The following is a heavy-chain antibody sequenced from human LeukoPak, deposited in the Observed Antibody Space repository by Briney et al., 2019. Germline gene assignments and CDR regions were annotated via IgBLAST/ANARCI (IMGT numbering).Heavy chain of an antibody. CDR3: ASRIATAGSVDY. Sequence: GGSLRLSCAASGFTVSSNYMSWVRQAPGKGLEWVSVIYSSGSTYYADSVKGRFTISRDNSKNTLHLQMNTLRAEDTAVYYCASRIATAGSVDYWGQGTLDTVSS. D-gene: IGHD6-13*01. V-gene: IGHV3-53*01. CDR1: GFTVSSNY. J-gene: IGHJ4*02. CDR2: IYSSGST.